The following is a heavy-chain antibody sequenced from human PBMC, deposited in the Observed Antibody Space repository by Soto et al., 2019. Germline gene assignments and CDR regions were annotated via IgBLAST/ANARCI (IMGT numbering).Heavy chain of an antibody. CDR2: ISYDGSNK. J-gene: IGHJ4*02. CDR3: ARDIEDYYGSGSYPSGIDY. D-gene: IGHD3-10*01. CDR1: GFTFSSFA. Sequence: QVQLVASGGGVVQPGRSLRLSCAASGFTFSSFAFHWVRQAPGTGLGWVAVISYDGSNKYYADSVKGRFTISRDNSKNTLYLQMNSLRAEDTAVYYCARDIEDYYGSGSYPSGIDYWGQGTLVTVSS. V-gene: IGHV3-30-3*01.